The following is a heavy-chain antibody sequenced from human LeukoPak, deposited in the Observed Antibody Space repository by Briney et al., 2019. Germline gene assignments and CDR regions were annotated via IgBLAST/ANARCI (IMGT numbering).Heavy chain of an antibody. CDR3: AGIYCSGGSCYFDY. Sequence: PSQTLSYTCTVSGGSIRSGDYYWSWIRQPPGKGLEWIGYIYYSGSTYYNPSLKSRVTISVDTSKNQFSLKLSSVTAADTAVYYCAGIYCSGGSCYFDYWGQGTLVTVSS. V-gene: IGHV4-30-4*08. CDR1: GGSIRSGDYY. J-gene: IGHJ4*02. CDR2: IYYSGST. D-gene: IGHD2-15*01.